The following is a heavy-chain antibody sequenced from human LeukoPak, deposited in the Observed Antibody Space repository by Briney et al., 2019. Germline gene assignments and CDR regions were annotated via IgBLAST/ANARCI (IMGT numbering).Heavy chain of an antibody. D-gene: IGHD5-24*01. CDR2: IYSTTTYI. Sequence: GGSMRPSWPASGFTFGSFCMNWVRQVPGKGRGWVSSIYSTTTYIYYADSVKGRFTISRNNAENSLYLQMNSLRAEDTAVYYCARDQFIHAFDIWGQGTMVTVSS. J-gene: IGHJ3*02. CDR3: ARDQFIHAFDI. V-gene: IGHV3-21*01. CDR1: GFTFGSFC.